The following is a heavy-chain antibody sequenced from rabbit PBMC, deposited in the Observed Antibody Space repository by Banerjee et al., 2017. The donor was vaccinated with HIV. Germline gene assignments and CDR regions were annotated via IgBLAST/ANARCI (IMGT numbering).Heavy chain of an antibody. Sequence: CTASGFSFSNGYVMCWVRQAPGKGLEWIACINTISGDTVYATWAKGRFTISKASWTTVTLQMTSLTAADTASYFCLRRWGSMDLWGQGTLVTVS. D-gene: IGHD3-1*01. CDR2: INTISGDT. V-gene: IGHV1S40*01. CDR1: GFSFSNGYV. J-gene: IGHJ4*01. CDR3: LRRWGSMDL.